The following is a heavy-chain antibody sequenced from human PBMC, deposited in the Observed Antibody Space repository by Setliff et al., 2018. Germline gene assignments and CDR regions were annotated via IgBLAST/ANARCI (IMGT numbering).Heavy chain of an antibody. J-gene: IGHJ4*02. CDR1: GGTFSYYY. CDR3: ARGGERYYSAS. CDR2: INHSGST. D-gene: IGHD1-20*01. V-gene: IGHV4-34*01. Sequence: PSETLSLTCAASGGTFSYYYWTWIRQSPGKGLEWIGEINHSGSTNYNPSLKSRVTISVDTSKNQFSLKLSSVTAADTAVYYCARGGERYYSASWGQGTLVTVSS.